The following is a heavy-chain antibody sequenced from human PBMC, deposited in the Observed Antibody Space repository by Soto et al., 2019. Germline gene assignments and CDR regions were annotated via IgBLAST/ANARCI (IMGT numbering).Heavy chain of an antibody. J-gene: IGHJ6*02. V-gene: IGHV3-15*07. CDR2: IKSKTDGGTT. CDR1: GFTFSNAW. D-gene: IGHD3-9*01. CDR3: TTEGYDILTGYYESYYYYGMDV. Sequence: PGGSLRLSCAASGFTFSNAWMNWVRQAPGKGLEWVGRIKSKTDGGTTDYAAPVKGRFAISRDDSKNTLYLQMNSLKTEDTAVYYCTTEGYDILTGYYESYYYYGMDVWGQGTTVTVSS.